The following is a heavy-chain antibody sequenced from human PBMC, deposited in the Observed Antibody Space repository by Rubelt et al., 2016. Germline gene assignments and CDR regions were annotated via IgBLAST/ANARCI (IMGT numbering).Heavy chain of an antibody. V-gene: IGHV1-18*01. CDR3: ARVEYYYDSSGYSDY. CDR2: ISAYNGNT. Sequence: QVQLVQSGAEVKKPGASVKVSCKASGYTFTSYGISWVRQAPGQGLEWMGWISAYNGNTNYAQKREGRVTMNTDTSTSTAYMELRSLRSDDTAVYYCARVEYYYDSSGYSDYWGQGTLVTVSS. D-gene: IGHD3-22*01. J-gene: IGHJ4*02. CDR1: GYTFTSYG.